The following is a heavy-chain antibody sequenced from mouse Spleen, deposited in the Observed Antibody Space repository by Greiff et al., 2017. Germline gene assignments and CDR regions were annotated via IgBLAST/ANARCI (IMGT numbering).Heavy chain of an antibody. V-gene: IGHV1-69*02. Sequence: GAGCAVTGYGVHWVGRGPGGGLEWRGGIERCDSYTNYNQKFKGTATLTVDKSSRTAYMQLSSLTAEDSAVYYCARGAHFDYWGQGTTLTVSS. CDR1: GCAVTGYG. J-gene: IGHJ2*01. D-gene: IGHD3-1*01. CDR2: IERCDSYT. CDR3: ARGAHFDY.